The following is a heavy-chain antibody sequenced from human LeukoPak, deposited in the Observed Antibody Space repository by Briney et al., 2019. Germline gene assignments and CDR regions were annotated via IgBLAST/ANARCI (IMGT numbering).Heavy chain of an antibody. Sequence: EASVTLSCKASGYTFTGYYMHWVRQAPGQGLEWMGWINPNSGGTNYAQQFKGRLTMTRDTSNSTAYMELSRLRSDDTAVYYCARISRGYEFDYWGQGTLVTVSS. CDR1: GYTFTGYY. CDR3: ARISRGYEFDY. CDR2: INPNSGGT. D-gene: IGHD6-25*01. V-gene: IGHV1-2*02. J-gene: IGHJ4*02.